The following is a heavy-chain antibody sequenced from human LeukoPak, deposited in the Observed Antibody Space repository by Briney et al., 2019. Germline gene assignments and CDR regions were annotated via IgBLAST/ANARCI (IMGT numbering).Heavy chain of an antibody. CDR3: ARDSHDFWSGFDY. CDR2: IIPIFGTA. CDR1: GGTFSSYA. J-gene: IGHJ4*02. V-gene: IGHV1-69*05. D-gene: IGHD3-3*01. Sequence: SVTVSCKASGGTFSSYAISWVRQAPGQGLEWMGGIIPIFGTANYAQKFQGGVTITTDESTSTAYMELSSLRSEDTAVYYCARDSHDFWSGFDYWGQGTLVTVSS.